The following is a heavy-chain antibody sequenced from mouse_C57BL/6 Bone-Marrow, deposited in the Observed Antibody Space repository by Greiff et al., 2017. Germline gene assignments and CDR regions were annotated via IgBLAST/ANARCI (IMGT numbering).Heavy chain of an antibody. CDR3: ARRYYDY. CDR2: ISSGSSTI. D-gene: IGHD2-3*01. J-gene: IGHJ2*01. V-gene: IGHV5-17*01. CDR1: GFSFSDYG. Sequence: EVQRVESGGGLVKPGGSLKLSCAASGFSFSDYGLHWVRQASEKGLVWVAYISSGSSTIYYADTVNGRFTISRNNAKNTLCLQRTSLTSEDTAMYCCARRYYDYWGQGTTLTVSS.